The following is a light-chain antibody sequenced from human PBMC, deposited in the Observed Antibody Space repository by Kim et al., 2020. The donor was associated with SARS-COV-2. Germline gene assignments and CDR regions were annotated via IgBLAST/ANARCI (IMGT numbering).Light chain of an antibody. CDR1: SSNIGTKT. CDR2: NNN. V-gene: IGLV1-44*01. CDR3: AAWDDSLNGVV. Sequence: QRVTISCSGSSSNIGTKTVSWYQQLPGTAPKLLIYNNNQRPSGVPDRFSGSKSGTSASLAISGLQSEDEADYYCAAWDDSLNGVVFGGGTKLTVL. J-gene: IGLJ2*01.